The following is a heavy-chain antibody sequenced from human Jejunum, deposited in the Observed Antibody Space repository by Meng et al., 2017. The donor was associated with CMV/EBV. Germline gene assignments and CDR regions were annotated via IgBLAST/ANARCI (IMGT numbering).Heavy chain of an antibody. D-gene: IGHD1-26*01. CDR3: AKDLRIVTYGTYFAMDV. V-gene: IGHV3-23*01. CDR2: ITGSGGRT. J-gene: IGHJ6*02. Sequence: FSRYAMNWVRHAPGKGLEWLSTITGSGGRTYSADSVKGRFTVSRDNVNNTVYVQMNSLRAEDTAVYYCAKDLRIVTYGTYFAMDVWGQGTTVTVSS. CDR1: FSRYA.